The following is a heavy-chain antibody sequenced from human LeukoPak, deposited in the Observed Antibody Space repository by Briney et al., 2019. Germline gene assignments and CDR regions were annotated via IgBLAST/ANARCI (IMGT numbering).Heavy chain of an antibody. CDR1: GGSVSTGFHY. J-gene: IGHJ4*02. CDR3: ADSTHYYNSSGYSVN. CDR2: IYHNGNT. V-gene: IGHV4-30-4*01. D-gene: IGHD3-22*01. Sequence: SQTLSLTCTVSGGSVSTGFHYWSWIRQPPGGGLEWMGIIYHNGNTYYNPSLKSRLTILIDTSKNRFSLRLHSVTAADTAVYYCADSTHYYNSSGYSVNWGQGTLVTVSS.